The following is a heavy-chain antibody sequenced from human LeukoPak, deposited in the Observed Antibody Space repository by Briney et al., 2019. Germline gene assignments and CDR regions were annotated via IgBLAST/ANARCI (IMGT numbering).Heavy chain of an antibody. J-gene: IGHJ4*02. Sequence: ASVKVCCKASGYTFTSYAMHWVRQAPGQRLEWMGWINAGNGNTKYSQKFQGRVTVTRDTSASTAYMELSSLRSEDTAVYYCARGRGGSGSYYRFWGQGTLVTVSS. V-gene: IGHV1-3*01. CDR3: ARGRGGSGSYYRF. D-gene: IGHD3-10*01. CDR2: INAGNGNT. CDR1: GYTFTSYA.